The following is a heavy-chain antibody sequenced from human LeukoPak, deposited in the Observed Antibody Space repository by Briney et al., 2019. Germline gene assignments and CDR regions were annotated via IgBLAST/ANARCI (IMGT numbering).Heavy chain of an antibody. CDR1: GFTFSTYG. V-gene: IGHV3-30*03. CDR3: ARYYGSGRGYYGLDV. Sequence: GGSLRLSCAASGFTFSTYGMHWVRQAPGKGLEWITLIPYDGSNKYYADSVKGRFTISRDNSKNTLYLQMNSLRAEDTAVYYCARYYGSGRGYYGLDVWGQGTTVTVFS. D-gene: IGHD3-10*01. J-gene: IGHJ6*02. CDR2: IPYDGSNK.